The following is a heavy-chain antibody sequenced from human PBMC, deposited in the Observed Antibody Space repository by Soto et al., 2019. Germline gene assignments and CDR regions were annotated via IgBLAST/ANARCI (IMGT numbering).Heavy chain of an antibody. CDR1: GFTFNTYA. D-gene: IGHD6-19*01. CDR3: AKELVNSGWTYFDC. V-gene: IGHV3-23*01. CDR2: ISDSGGRT. J-gene: IGHJ4*01. Sequence: GGSLRLSCAASGFTFNTYAMSWVRQAPGKGLEWVSAISDSGGRTYYADSVKGRFTISRDNSKNTLYLQMNSLRVEDTAVYFCAKELVNSGWTYFDCWGHGTLVTVSS.